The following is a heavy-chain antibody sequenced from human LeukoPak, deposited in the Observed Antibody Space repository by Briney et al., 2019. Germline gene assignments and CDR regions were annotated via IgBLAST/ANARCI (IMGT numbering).Heavy chain of an antibody. Sequence: GGSLRLSCAASGFGFGYYDMHWVRQAPGKGLECVSAINSNGRTIHYADSVKGRFTVSRDNSNNTLYLQMGGLKPEDMAVYCCARFVSSGPLWGQGTMVTVSS. CDR1: GFGFGYYD. V-gene: IGHV3-64*02. J-gene: IGHJ3*01. CDR3: ARFVSSGPL. CDR2: INSNGRTI. D-gene: IGHD3-22*01.